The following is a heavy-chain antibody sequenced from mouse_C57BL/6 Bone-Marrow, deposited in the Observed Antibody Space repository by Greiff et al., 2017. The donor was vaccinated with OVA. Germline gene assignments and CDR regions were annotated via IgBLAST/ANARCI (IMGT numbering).Heavy chain of an antibody. CDR3: ARKSYYGYFDY. J-gene: IGHJ2*01. D-gene: IGHD1-1*01. V-gene: IGHV5-12*01. CDR1: GFTFSDYY. Sequence: DVKLVESGGGLVQPGGSLKLSCAASGFTFSDYYMYWVRQTPEKRLEWVAYLSNGGGSTYYPDTVKGRFTISRDNAKNTLYLQMSRLKSEDTAMYYCARKSYYGYFDYWGQGTTLTVSS. CDR2: LSNGGGST.